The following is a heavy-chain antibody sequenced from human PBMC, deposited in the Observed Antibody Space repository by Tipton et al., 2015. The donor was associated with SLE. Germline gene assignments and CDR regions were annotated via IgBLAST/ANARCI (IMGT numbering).Heavy chain of an antibody. D-gene: IGHD4-17*01. CDR3: AREVTVTGGDAFDI. CDR2: IYYSGST. CDR1: GGSITNYY. J-gene: IGHJ3*02. Sequence: TLSLTCTVSGGSITNYYWSWIRQPPGKGLEWIGSIYYSGSTYYNPSLKSRVTISVDTSKNQFSLKLSSVTAADTAVYYCAREVTVTGGDAFDIWGQGTMVTVSS. V-gene: IGHV4-59*01.